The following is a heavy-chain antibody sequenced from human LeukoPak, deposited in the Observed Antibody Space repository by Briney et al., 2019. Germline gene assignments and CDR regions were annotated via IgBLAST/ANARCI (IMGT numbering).Heavy chain of an antibody. V-gene: IGHV3-48*04. D-gene: IGHD3-10*01. CDR1: GFTFSSYS. CDR3: AREVLWFGELGVDY. CDR2: ISSSSSTI. Sequence: GGSLRLSCAASGFTFSSYSMNWVRQAPGKGLEWVSYISSSSSTIYYADSVKGRFTISRDNAKNSLYLQMNSLRAEDTAVYYCAREVLWFGELGVDYWGQGTLVTVSS. J-gene: IGHJ4*02.